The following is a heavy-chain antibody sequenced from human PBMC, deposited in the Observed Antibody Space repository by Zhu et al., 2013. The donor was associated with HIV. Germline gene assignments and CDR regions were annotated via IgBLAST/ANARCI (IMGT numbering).Heavy chain of an antibody. CDR2: INPSGGST. J-gene: IGHJ4*02. Sequence: QVQLVQSGAEVKKPGASVKVSCKASGYTFTSYYMHWVRQAPGQGLEWMGIINPSGGSTNYAQKFQDRVTMTRDTSTSTVYMELSSLRFEDTAVYYCARTYCGGDCSSDYWGQGTLVTVSS. D-gene: IGHD2-21*01. CDR1: GYTFTSYY. CDR3: ARTYCGGDCSSDY. V-gene: IGHV1-46*01.